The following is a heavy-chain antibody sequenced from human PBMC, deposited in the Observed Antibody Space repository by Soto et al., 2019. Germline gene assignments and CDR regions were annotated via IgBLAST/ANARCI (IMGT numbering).Heavy chain of an antibody. CDR2: IYTSGST. CDR1: GVSISSYY. D-gene: IGHD6-6*01. Sequence: SETLSLTCTVSGVSISSYYLSWIRQPAGKGLEWIGRIYTSGSTNYNPSLKSRVTMSVDTSKNQFSLKLSSVTAADTAVYYCARVMEQLALDYWGQGTLVTVSS. J-gene: IGHJ4*02. CDR3: ARVMEQLALDY. V-gene: IGHV4-4*07.